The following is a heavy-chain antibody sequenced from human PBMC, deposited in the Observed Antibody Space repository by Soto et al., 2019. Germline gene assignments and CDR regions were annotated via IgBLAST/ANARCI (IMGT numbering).Heavy chain of an antibody. CDR2: ISGSGGST. CDR1: GFTFSSYA. D-gene: IGHD4-17*01. J-gene: IGHJ5*02. V-gene: IGHV3-23*01. CDR3: AKDFLATVNNWFDP. Sequence: GGSLRLSCAASGFTFSSYAMNWVRQAPGKGLEWVSIISGSGGSTYYADSVKGRFTISRDNSKNTLYLQMNSLRAEDTAVYYCAKDFLATVNNWFDPWGQGTLVTVSS.